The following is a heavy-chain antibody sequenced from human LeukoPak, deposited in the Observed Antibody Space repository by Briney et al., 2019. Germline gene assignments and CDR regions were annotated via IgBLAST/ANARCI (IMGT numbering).Heavy chain of an antibody. J-gene: IGHJ4*02. CDR1: GGSISSGGYY. D-gene: IGHD5-18*01. Sequence: PSQTLSLTCTVSGGSISSGGYYWSWIRQHPGKGLEWIGYTYYSGSTYSNPSLNSRATISVDTSKTQFSLKLSSVTAADTAVYYCARATDTAMVPFDYWGQGTLVTVSS. V-gene: IGHV4-31*03. CDR2: TYYSGST. CDR3: ARATDTAMVPFDY.